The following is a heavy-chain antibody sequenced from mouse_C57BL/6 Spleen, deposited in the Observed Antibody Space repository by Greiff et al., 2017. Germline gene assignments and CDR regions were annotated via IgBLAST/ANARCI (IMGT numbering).Heavy chain of an antibody. Sequence: QVQLQQSGAELAKPGASVKLSCKASGYTFTSYWMHWVKQRPGQGLEWIGYINPSSGYTKYNQKFKDKATLTADKSSSTAYMQLSSLTYEDAAVYCCARSEGPSYWYFDVWGTGTTVTVSS. V-gene: IGHV1-7*01. J-gene: IGHJ1*03. CDR2: INPSSGYT. CDR3: ARSEGPSYWYFDV. CDR1: GYTFTSYW.